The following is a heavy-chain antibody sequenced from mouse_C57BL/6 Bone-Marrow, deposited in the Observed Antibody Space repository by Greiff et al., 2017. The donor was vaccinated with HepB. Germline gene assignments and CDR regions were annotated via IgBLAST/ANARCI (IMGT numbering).Heavy chain of an antibody. CDR1: GFTFSSYG. Sequence: DVMLVESGGDLVKPGGSLKLSCAASGFTFSSYGMSWVRQTPDKRLEWVATISSGGSYTYYPDSVKGRFTISGDNAKNTLYLQMSRLKSEDTAMYYCARQKNAMDYWGQGTSVTVSS. CDR2: ISSGGSYT. CDR3: ARQKNAMDY. V-gene: IGHV5-6*02. J-gene: IGHJ4*01.